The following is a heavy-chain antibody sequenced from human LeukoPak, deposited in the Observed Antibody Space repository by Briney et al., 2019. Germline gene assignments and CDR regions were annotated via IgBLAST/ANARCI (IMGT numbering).Heavy chain of an antibody. J-gene: IGHJ1*01. CDR2: ISYDGSNK. V-gene: IGHV3-30*18. CDR1: GFTFSSYG. CDR3: AKDRGFWQQPPRGGEYFQH. Sequence: GGSLRLSCAASGFTFSSYGMHWVRQAPGKGLEWVAVISYDGSNKYYADSVKGRFTISRDNSKNTLYLQMNSLRAEDTAVYYCAKDRGFWQQPPRGGEYFQHWGQGTLVTVSS. D-gene: IGHD6-13*01.